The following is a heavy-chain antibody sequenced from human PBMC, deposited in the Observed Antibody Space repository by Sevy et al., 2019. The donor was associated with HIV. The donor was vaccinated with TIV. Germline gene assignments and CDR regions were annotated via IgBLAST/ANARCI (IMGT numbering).Heavy chain of an antibody. D-gene: IGHD2-2*01. CDR1: GFTFSDYY. Sequence: GGSLRLSCAASGFTFSDYYMSWIRQAPGKGLEWVPYISSSSSYTNYADSVKGRFTISRDNAKNSLYLQMNSLRAEDTAVYYCARDSGVPAAISWFDPWGQGTLVTVSS. J-gene: IGHJ5*02. CDR3: ARDSGVPAAISWFDP. V-gene: IGHV3-11*06. CDR2: ISSSSSYT.